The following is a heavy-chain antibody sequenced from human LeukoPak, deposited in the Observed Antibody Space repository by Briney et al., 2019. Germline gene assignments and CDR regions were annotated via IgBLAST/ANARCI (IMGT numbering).Heavy chain of an antibody. J-gene: IGHJ4*02. CDR1: GYTFTSYY. Sequence: ASVKVSCKASGYTFTSYYMHWVRQAPGQRLEWMGWINAGNGNTKYSQEFQGRVTITRDTSAGTAYMELSSLRSEDMAVYYCARARKSSGLLYFDYWGQGTLVTVSS. CDR3: ARARKSSGLLYFDY. CDR2: INAGNGNT. V-gene: IGHV1-3*03. D-gene: IGHD3-22*01.